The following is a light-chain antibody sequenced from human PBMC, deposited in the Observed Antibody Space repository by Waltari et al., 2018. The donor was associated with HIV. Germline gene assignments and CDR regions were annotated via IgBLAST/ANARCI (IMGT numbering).Light chain of an antibody. J-gene: IGLJ1*01. V-gene: IGLV2-11*01. Sequence: QSALTQPRSVSGSPGQSVTLSCTGTRRDVGGSNYVSCYPQPPGKAPKLIICDVSKRPSGVPDRFSGSKSGNTASLTISGLQAEDEADYYCCSYAGSYGYVFGTGTKVTVL. CDR1: RRDVGGSNY. CDR2: DVS. CDR3: CSYAGSYGYV.